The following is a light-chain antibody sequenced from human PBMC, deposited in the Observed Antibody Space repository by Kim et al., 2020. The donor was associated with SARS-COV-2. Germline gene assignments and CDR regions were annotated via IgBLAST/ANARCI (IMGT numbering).Light chain of an antibody. V-gene: IGKV3-20*01. CDR1: QSVDSTD. J-gene: IGKJ5*01. CDR2: GAS. Sequence: EIVLTQSPGTLSLSPGERATLSCRASQSVDSTDLAWYQQTPGQAPGLLIYGASNRATGIPDRFGGSGSGTDFTLTINRLEPEDFAVYYCQHYHQSLITFGQGTRLEIK. CDR3: QHYHQSLIT.